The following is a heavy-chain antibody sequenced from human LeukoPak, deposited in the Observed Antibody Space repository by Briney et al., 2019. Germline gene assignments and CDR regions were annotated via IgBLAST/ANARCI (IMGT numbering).Heavy chain of an antibody. D-gene: IGHD3-22*01. Sequence: PGGSLRLSCAASGFTFSSYRMHWVRRAPGKGLEWVSSISSSSSYIYYADSVKGRFTISRDNAKNSLYLQMNSLRAEDTAVYYCARGGDITMIVVVPFDYWGQGTLVTVPS. V-gene: IGHV3-21*01. CDR3: ARGGDITMIVVVPFDY. CDR2: ISSSSSYI. CDR1: GFTFSSYR. J-gene: IGHJ4*02.